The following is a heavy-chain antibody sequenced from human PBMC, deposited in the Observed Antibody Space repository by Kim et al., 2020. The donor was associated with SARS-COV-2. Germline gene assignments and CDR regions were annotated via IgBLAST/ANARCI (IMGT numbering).Heavy chain of an antibody. D-gene: IGHD3-3*01. J-gene: IGHJ6*03. CDR3: ARGQGQDGTFDFCNGLFYYSYCMDV. Sequence: SETLSLTCAVFGGPFSDNHWTWVRQSPGKGLEWIGEISHSGSPNYNSSLKSRITMSVDTSKNQFSLKLSSVTAADTATYYCARGQGQDGTFDFCNGLFYYSYCMDVWGTGTPVTVSS. CDR2: ISHSGSP. CDR1: GGPFSDNH. V-gene: IGHV4-34*10.